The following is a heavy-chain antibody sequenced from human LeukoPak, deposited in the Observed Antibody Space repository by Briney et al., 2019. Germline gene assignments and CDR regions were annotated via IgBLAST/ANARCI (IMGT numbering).Heavy chain of an antibody. CDR3: ARDLDANIWSGDMTNWFDP. CDR1: GFTFSSYA. Sequence: PGRSLRLSCAASGFTFSSYAMHWVGQAPGKGLEWVAVISYDGSNKYYADSVKGRFTISRDNSKNTLYLQMNSLRAEDTAVYYCARDLDANIWSGDMTNWFDPWGQGTLVTVSS. CDR2: ISYDGSNK. D-gene: IGHD2-15*01. J-gene: IGHJ5*02. V-gene: IGHV3-30*04.